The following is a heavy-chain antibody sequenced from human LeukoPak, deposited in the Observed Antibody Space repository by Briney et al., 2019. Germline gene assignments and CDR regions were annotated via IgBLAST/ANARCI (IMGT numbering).Heavy chain of an antibody. V-gene: IGHV3-30-3*01. J-gene: IGHJ6*03. CDR2: ISYDGSNK. CDR3: AKDPNLNMDV. D-gene: IGHD1-14*01. CDR1: GFTFSSYA. Sequence: GRSLRLSCAASGFTFSSYAMHWVRQAPGKGLEWVAVISYDGSNKYYADSVKGRFTISRDNSKNTLYLQMNSLRAEDTAVYYCAKDPNLNMDVWGKGTTVTVSS.